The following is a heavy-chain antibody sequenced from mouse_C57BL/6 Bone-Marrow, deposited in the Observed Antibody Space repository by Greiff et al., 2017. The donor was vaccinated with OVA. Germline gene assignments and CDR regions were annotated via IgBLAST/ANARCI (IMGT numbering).Heavy chain of an antibody. Sequence: QVQLKESGPGLVAPSQSLSITCTVSGFSLTSYGVDWVRQPPGKGLEWLGVIWGGGSTNYNSALMSRLSISKDNSKSQVFLKMSSLQTDDTAMYYCAKRFYDGYYPFPYWGQGTLVTVSA. V-gene: IGHV2-9*01. CDR3: AKRFYDGYYPFPY. CDR2: IWGGGST. D-gene: IGHD2-3*01. CDR1: GFSLTSYG. J-gene: IGHJ3*01.